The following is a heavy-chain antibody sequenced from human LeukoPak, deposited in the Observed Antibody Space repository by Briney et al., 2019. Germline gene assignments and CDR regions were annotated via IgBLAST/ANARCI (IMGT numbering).Heavy chain of an antibody. CDR2: ISSSGSAI. CDR1: GFTFSSYE. D-gene: IGHD6-13*01. Sequence: GGSLRLSCAASGFTFSSYEMNWVRQAPGKGLEWVSYISSSGSAIYYADSVKGRFTISRDNAKNSLYLQMNSLRAEDTAVYYCARVKQLVGIVDDYWGQGTLVTVSS. CDR3: ARVKQLVGIVDDY. J-gene: IGHJ4*02. V-gene: IGHV3-48*03.